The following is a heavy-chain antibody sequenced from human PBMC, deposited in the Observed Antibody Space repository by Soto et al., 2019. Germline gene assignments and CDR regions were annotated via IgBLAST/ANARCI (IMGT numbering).Heavy chain of an antibody. V-gene: IGHV3-23*01. D-gene: IGHD3-3*01. CDR3: AKDLTPTIFGVVTGMDV. CDR1: GFTFSSYA. CDR2: ISGSGGST. J-gene: IGHJ6*02. Sequence: PGGSLRLSCAASGFTFSSYAMSWVRQAPGKGLEWVSAISGSGGSTYYADSVKGRFTISRDNSKNTLYLQMNSLRAEDTAVYYCAKDLTPTIFGVVTGMDVWGQGTTVTVSS.